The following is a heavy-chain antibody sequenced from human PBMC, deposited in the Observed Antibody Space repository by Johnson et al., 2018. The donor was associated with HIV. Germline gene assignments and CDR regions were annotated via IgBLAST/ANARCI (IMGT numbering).Heavy chain of an antibody. Sequence: QVQLVESGGGVVQPGGSLRLSCAASGFTFSSYGMHWVRQAPGKGLEWVAFIHYDGSNKYDADSVKGRFTIYRDNSKNTLYLQMSSLRVEDTAVYYCARVLTGTGAFDIWGQGTMVTVSS. V-gene: IGHV3-30*02. D-gene: IGHD2-8*02. CDR1: GFTFSSYG. CDR2: IHYDGSNK. J-gene: IGHJ3*02. CDR3: ARVLTGTGAFDI.